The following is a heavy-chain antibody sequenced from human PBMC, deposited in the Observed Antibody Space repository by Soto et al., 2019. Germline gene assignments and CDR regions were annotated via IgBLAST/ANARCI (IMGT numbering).Heavy chain of an antibody. D-gene: IGHD6-13*01. Sequence: PGGSLILSCAASGFTFSSYSMNWVRQAPGKGLEWVSSISSSSSYIYYADSVKGRFTISRDNAKNSLYLQMNSLRAEDTAVYYCARDPGIALDYWGQGTLVTVSS. J-gene: IGHJ4*02. V-gene: IGHV3-21*01. CDR2: ISSSSSYI. CDR3: ARDPGIALDY. CDR1: GFTFSSYS.